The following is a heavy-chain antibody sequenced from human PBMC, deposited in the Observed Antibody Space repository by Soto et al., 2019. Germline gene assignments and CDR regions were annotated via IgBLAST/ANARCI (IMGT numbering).Heavy chain of an antibody. Sequence: QVQLVQSGAEVKKPGASVKVSCKASGYTFTSYDINWVRQATGQGLEWMGWMNPNSGNTGYAQKFQGRVTITRTTSISTAYMELSSLRSEDTAVYYCARGPRGTVTNRYYYYMDVWGKGTTVTVSS. D-gene: IGHD4-4*01. CDR1: GYTFTSYD. CDR2: MNPNSGNT. V-gene: IGHV1-8*01. CDR3: ARGPRGTVTNRYYYYMDV. J-gene: IGHJ6*03.